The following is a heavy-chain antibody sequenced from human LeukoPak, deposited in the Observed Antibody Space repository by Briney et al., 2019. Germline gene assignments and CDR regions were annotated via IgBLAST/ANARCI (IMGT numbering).Heavy chain of an antibody. V-gene: IGHV3-21*01. J-gene: IGHJ3*01. Sequence: PGGSLRLSCEGSGFTASGFGFSSFAMYWVRQAPGKGLEWVSSISSSSSYIYYADSVKGRFTISRDNAKNSLYLQMNSLRAEDTAVYYCARDPRSLPNYYDSSGYSWGQGTMVTVSS. CDR3: ARDPRSLPNYYDSSGYS. D-gene: IGHD3-22*01. CDR1: GFGFSSFA. CDR2: ISSSSSYI.